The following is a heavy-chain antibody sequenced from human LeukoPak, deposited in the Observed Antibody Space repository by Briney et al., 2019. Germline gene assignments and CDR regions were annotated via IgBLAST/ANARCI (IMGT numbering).Heavy chain of an antibody. Sequence: SETLSLTCAVYGGSFSGYYWGWIRQPPGKGLEWIGEINHSGSTNYNPSLKSRVTISVDTSKNQFSLKLSSVTAADTAVYYCARLVGGYSYRNWGQGTLVTVSS. CDR3: ARLVGGYSYRN. CDR1: GGSFSGYY. D-gene: IGHD5-18*01. J-gene: IGHJ4*02. CDR2: INHSGST. V-gene: IGHV4-34*01.